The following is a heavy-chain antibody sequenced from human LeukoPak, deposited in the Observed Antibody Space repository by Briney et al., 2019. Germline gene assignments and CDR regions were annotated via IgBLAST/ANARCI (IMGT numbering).Heavy chain of an antibody. CDR3: ARGPYSSNWYVGY. Sequence: GSLRLSCAASGFTLSSYEMNWVRLAPGKGLEWISYISRTGNSIYYADSVKGRFTISRDSAKNSPYLQMNSLRAEDTAVYYCARGPYSSNWYVGYWGQGTLVTVAS. CDR2: ISRTGNSI. J-gene: IGHJ4*02. V-gene: IGHV3-48*03. D-gene: IGHD6-13*01. CDR1: GFTLSSYE.